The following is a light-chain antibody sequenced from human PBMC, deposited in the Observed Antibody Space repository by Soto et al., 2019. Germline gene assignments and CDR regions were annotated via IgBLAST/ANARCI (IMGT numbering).Light chain of an antibody. J-gene: IGLJ1*01. CDR2: EVN. Sequence: QSVLTQPASVSGSPRQSITISCTGTSSDVGTYTLVSWYQQHPGKAPKLVIYEVNKRPAGVSNRFSGSKSGNTASLTISGLQAEDEADYYCSSYTTSSSYFFGTGTKVTVL. CDR3: SSYTTSSSYF. CDR1: SSDVGTYTL. V-gene: IGLV2-14*02.